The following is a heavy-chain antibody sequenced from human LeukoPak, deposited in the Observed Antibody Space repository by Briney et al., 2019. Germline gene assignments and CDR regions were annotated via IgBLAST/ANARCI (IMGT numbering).Heavy chain of an antibody. D-gene: IGHD3-9*01. J-gene: IGHJ5*02. V-gene: IGHV3-33*01. CDR3: ARESLAITIFEGEKWFDP. Sequence: PGRSLRLSCAASGFTFSSYGMHWVRQAPGKGLEWVAVIWYDGSNKYYADSVKGRFTISRDNSKSSLYLQMNSLRAEDTAVYYCARESLAITIFEGEKWFDPWGQGTLVTVSS. CDR1: GFTFSSYG. CDR2: IWYDGSNK.